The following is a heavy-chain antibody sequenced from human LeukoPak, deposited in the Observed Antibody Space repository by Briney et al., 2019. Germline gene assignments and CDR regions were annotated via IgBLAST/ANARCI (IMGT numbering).Heavy chain of an antibody. CDR3: AREESGGYFDY. CDR2: INPTGTGT. Sequence: ASVKVSCKASTYTFTNYYMHWVRQAPGQGLEWMGLINPTGTGTNYAQKFRGRVTLTRDTSTTTVYMEFRSLRSEDSAVYYCAREESGGYFDYWGQGTLVTVSS. V-gene: IGHV1-46*03. D-gene: IGHD2-8*02. J-gene: IGHJ4*02. CDR1: TYTFTNYY.